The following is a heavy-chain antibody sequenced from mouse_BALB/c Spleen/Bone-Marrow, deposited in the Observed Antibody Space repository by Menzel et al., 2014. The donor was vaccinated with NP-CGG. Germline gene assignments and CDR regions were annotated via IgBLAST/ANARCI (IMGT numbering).Heavy chain of an antibody. CDR1: GYSFTGYN. J-gene: IGHJ2*01. V-gene: IGHV1-39*01. CDR2: IDPYSGGT. D-gene: IGHD2-1*01. CDR3: ARSWVNYFDY. Sequence: EVHLVESGPELEKPGASVKISCKASGYSFTGYNMNWVKQSNGKSLEWIGNIDPYSGGTSYNQKFKGKATLTVDKSSSTAYMQLKSLTSEDSAVYYCARSWVNYFDYWGQGTTLTVSS.